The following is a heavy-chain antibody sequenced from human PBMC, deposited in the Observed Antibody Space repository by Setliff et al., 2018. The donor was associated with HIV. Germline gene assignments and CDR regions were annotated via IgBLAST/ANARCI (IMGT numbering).Heavy chain of an antibody. J-gene: IGHJ5*02. CDR3: ARTIVREFDP. D-gene: IGHD3-22*01. CDR1: GGSFNGYY. Sequence: SETLSLTCAVYGGSFNGYYWSWIRQPPGKGLEWIGEINHSGSTNYNPSLKSRVTISVDTSKNQFSLKLSSVTAADTAVYYCARTIVREFDPWGQGTLVTVSS. V-gene: IGHV4-34*09. CDR2: INHSGST.